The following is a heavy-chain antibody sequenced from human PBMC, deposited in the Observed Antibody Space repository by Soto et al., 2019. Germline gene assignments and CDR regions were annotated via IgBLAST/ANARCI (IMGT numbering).Heavy chain of an antibody. Sequence: SETLSLTCTVSGGSISSGDYFWSWIRQAPGKGLEWIGYIYYSGTTYYNPSLKSRVTISSDTSKNQYSLKLSSATAADTAVYYCARAPGYDILTGYRKYFDYWGRGILVTVSS. D-gene: IGHD3-9*01. CDR3: ARAPGYDILTGYRKYFDY. CDR1: GGSISSGDYF. V-gene: IGHV4-30-4*01. J-gene: IGHJ4*02. CDR2: IYYSGTT.